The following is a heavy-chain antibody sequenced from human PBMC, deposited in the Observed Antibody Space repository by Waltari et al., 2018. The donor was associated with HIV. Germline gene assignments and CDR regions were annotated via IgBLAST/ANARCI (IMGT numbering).Heavy chain of an antibody. CDR2: THTNRANR. Sequence: QVQLVQSGSELKKPGASVKVSCKASGYTFTSYAMNWVRQAPGQGLEWVGWTHTNRANRTEAKGFTGRLVFSLDTSVSTAYLQISSLKAEDTAVYYCAREGQQLVEGYYYYYYGMDVWGQGTTVTVSS. J-gene: IGHJ6*02. CDR1: GYTFTSYA. CDR3: AREGQQLVEGYYYYYYGMDV. V-gene: IGHV7-4-1*02. D-gene: IGHD6-13*01.